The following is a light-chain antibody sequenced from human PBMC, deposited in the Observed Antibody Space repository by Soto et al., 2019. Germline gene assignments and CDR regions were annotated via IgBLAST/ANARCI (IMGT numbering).Light chain of an antibody. CDR1: QSVSSY. J-gene: IGKJ2*01. CDR2: EAS. V-gene: IGKV3-11*01. Sequence: EIVLTQSPATLSLSPGERATLSCRASQSVSSYLAWYQQKHGQAPRLLIYEASNRATGIPARFSGSGSGTDFTLTISSLEPEDFAVYYCQQRSNWPPYTFGQGTKLEIK. CDR3: QQRSNWPPYT.